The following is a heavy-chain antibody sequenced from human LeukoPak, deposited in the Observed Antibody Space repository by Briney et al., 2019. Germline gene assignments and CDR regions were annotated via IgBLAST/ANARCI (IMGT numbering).Heavy chain of an antibody. V-gene: IGHV4-38-2*02. Sequence: SETLSLTCAVSGYSISRGYHWGWIRQPPGKGLEWIGSIHHSGSTYYNSSLKSRVTISVDTSKNQFSLKLSSVTAADTAVYYCARDIQSAEGFDYWGQGTLVTVSS. CDR2: IHHSGST. J-gene: IGHJ4*02. D-gene: IGHD2-21*01. CDR1: GYSISRGYH. CDR3: ARDIQSAEGFDY.